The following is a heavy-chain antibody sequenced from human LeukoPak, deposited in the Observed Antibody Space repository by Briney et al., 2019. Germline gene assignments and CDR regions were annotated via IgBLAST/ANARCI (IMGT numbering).Heavy chain of an antibody. CDR3: ARLVLGRRWLQPEDY. CDR1: GSSISSYY. D-gene: IGHD5-24*01. Sequence: SETLSLTCTVSGSSISSYYWSWIRQPPGKGLEWIGYIYYSGSTNYNPSLKSRVTISVDTSKNQFSLKLSSATAADTAVYYCARLVLGRRWLQPEDYWGQGTLVTVSS. CDR2: IYYSGST. J-gene: IGHJ4*02. V-gene: IGHV4-59*08.